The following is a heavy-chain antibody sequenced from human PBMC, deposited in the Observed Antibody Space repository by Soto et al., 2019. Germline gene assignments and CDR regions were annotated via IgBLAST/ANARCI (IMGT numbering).Heavy chain of an antibody. Sequence: ASVKVSCKASGYTFTSYYMHWVQQAPGQGLEWMGIINPSGGSTSYAQKFQGRVTMTRDTSISTAYMELSRLRSDDTAVYYCARDFYYGSGSVWFDPWGQGTLVTVSS. D-gene: IGHD3-10*01. J-gene: IGHJ5*02. CDR1: GYTFTSYY. V-gene: IGHV1-46*01. CDR2: INPSGGST. CDR3: ARDFYYGSGSVWFDP.